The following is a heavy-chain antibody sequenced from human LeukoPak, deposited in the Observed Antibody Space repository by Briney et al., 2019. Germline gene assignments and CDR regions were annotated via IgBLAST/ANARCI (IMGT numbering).Heavy chain of an antibody. Sequence: GGSLRLSCAASGFTFSSYWMSWVRQAPGKGLEWVANINQHGSEKYYVDSVKGRFTISRDNAKNSLYLQMNSLRVEDTAVYCCARHTVDTSTTYYYYYMDVWGKGTTVTVSS. CDR1: GFTFSSYW. CDR3: ARHTVDTSTTYYYYYMDV. D-gene: IGHD2/OR15-2a*01. J-gene: IGHJ6*03. CDR2: INQHGSEK. V-gene: IGHV3-7*01.